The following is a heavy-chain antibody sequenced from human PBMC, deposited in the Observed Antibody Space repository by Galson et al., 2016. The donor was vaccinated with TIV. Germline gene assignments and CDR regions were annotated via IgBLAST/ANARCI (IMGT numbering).Heavy chain of an antibody. J-gene: IGHJ6*02. V-gene: IGHV1-69*13. CDR1: GDTFSSYV. Sequence: QSGAEVKKPGSSVKVSCKASGDTFSSYVFNWVRLAPGQGLEWMGGIIPLFRTTNYAQKFQGRVTITADESTNTAYMELNSLRSGDTAVYFCASDRNTAFDTYHYYYGMDVWGQGTTVTVSS. D-gene: IGHD5-18*01. CDR3: ASDRNTAFDTYHYYYGMDV. CDR2: IIPLFRTT.